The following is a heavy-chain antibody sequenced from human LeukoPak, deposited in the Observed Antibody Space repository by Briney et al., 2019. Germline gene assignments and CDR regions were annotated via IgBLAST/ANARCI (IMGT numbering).Heavy chain of an antibody. CDR2: ISSGSSTI. Sequence: PGGSLRLSCAASGFSLSSYSMNWVRQAPGKGLEWVSYISSGSSTIYYADSVKGRFTISRDNAKNSLYLQMNSLRAEDTAVYYCAGGVDYDYVWGSYRSDYWGQGTLVTVSS. J-gene: IGHJ4*02. CDR3: AGGVDYDYVWGSYRSDY. V-gene: IGHV3-48*01. CDR1: GFSLSSYS. D-gene: IGHD3-16*02.